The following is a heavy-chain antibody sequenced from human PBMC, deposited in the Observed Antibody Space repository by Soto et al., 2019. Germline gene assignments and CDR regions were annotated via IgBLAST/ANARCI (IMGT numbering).Heavy chain of an antibody. CDR3: AKYISSGWCEVFDS. V-gene: IGHV3-9*01. CDR1: GFNFDDYA. J-gene: IGHJ4*02. D-gene: IGHD3-22*01. Sequence: VQLMESGGGLVQPGTSLRLSCAASGFNFDDYAMHWVRQAPGKGLEWVSGISWNSGSADYADSVKGRFTISRNNAKNYLYLQMNSVVPEDTAFYLCAKYISSGWCEVFDSWGQGTLVTGSS. CDR2: ISWNSGSA.